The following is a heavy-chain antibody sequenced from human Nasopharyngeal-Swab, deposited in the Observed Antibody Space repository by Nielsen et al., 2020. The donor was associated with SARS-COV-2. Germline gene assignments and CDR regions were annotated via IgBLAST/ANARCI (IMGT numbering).Heavy chain of an antibody. V-gene: IGHV3-30-3*01. Sequence: GESLKISCAASGFTFSSYAMHWVRQAPGKGLEWVAVISYDGSNKYYADSVKGRFTISRDNSKNTLYLQMNSLRAEDTAVYYCARGMWYGDGGMDVWGQGTTVTVSS. CDR3: ARGMWYGDGGMDV. CDR2: ISYDGSNK. D-gene: IGHD4-17*01. J-gene: IGHJ6*02. CDR1: GFTFSSYA.